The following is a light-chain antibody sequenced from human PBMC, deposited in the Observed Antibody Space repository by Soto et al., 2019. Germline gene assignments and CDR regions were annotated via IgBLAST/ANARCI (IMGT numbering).Light chain of an antibody. J-gene: IGKJ1*01. CDR1: QSINKY. CDR2: GAS. Sequence: EIVMTQSPATLSVSPGERATLSCRASQSINKYLAWYQQKPGQAPRLLIFGASTRASGIPARFSGSGSGTEFTRTVSSLQSEDFAVYYCQQYDNWPPWTFGQGTKVEFK. V-gene: IGKV3-15*01. CDR3: QQYDNWPPWT.